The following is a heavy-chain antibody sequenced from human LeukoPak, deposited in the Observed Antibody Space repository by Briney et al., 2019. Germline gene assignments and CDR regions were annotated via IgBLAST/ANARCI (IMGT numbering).Heavy chain of an antibody. J-gene: IGHJ4*02. Sequence: TGGSLRLSCAASGFTLSSYAMSWVRQAPGKGLEWVSSISHISSNIYYADSVKGRFTISRDNAKNSLYLQMHSLRAEDTAVYYCGRQAAPDYWGQGTLVTVSS. CDR2: ISHISSNI. V-gene: IGHV3-21*01. CDR1: GFTLSSYA. CDR3: GRQAAPDY. D-gene: IGHD2-15*01.